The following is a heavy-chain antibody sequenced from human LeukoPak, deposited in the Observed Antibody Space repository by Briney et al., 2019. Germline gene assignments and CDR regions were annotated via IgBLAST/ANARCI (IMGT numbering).Heavy chain of an antibody. V-gene: IGHV3-9*01. CDR1: GFTFKDYG. CDR3: AKHMRATDTYSFFGLDV. CDR2: INWNGGGT. D-gene: IGHD1-26*01. Sequence: GRSLRLSCAATGFTFKDYGMHWVRQPPGKGLEWVSSINWNGGGTDYADSVKGRFTISRDNAKNSLYLQLSSLRPEDTALYYCAKHMRATDTYSFFGLDVWGQGTTVTVSS. J-gene: IGHJ6*02.